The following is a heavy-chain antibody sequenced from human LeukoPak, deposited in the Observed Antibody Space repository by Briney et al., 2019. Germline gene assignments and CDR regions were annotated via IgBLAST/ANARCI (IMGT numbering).Heavy chain of an antibody. V-gene: IGHV3-11*01. J-gene: IGHJ4*02. Sequence: GGSLRLSCAASGFTFSDHYMSWIRQAPGKGLEWISSIASGANIVYYADSVKGRFTISRDDAKNSLYLQMNSLRTEDTAVYYCARDVGGMAAEYYFDFWGQETLVTVSS. D-gene: IGHD2/OR15-2a*01. CDR2: IASGANIV. CDR1: GFTFSDHY. CDR3: ARDVGGMAAEYYFDF.